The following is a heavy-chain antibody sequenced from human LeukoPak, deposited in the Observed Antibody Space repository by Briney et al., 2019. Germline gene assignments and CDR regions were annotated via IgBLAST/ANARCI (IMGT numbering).Heavy chain of an antibody. D-gene: IGHD3-22*01. CDR3: ARGLRDSSGREYFQH. Sequence: GASVKVSCKASGYTFSSYDINWGRQATGEGGEGMGWMNPNSGNTGYEQKFQGRVTITRNTSISTAYMELSSLRSEDTAVYYCARGLRDSSGREYFQHWGQGTLVTVSS. CDR2: MNPNSGNT. V-gene: IGHV1-8*01. J-gene: IGHJ1*01. CDR1: GYTFSSYD.